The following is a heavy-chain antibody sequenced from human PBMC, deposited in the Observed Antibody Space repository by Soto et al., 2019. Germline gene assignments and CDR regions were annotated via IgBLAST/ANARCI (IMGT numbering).Heavy chain of an antibody. J-gene: IGHJ6*02. CDR2: MNPNSGNT. CDR1: GYTFTSYD. V-gene: IGHV1-8*01. CDR3: ARDYSSGYGMDV. D-gene: IGHD6-19*01. Sequence: GASVKVSFKASGYTFTSYDINWLRQATGQGLEWMGWMNPNSGNTDYAQKFQGRVTMTRNTSISTAYMELSSLRSEDTAVYYCARDYSSGYGMDVWGQGTTVTVSS.